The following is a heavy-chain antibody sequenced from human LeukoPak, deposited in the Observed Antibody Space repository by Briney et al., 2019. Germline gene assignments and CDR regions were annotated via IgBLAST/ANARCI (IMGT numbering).Heavy chain of an antibody. Sequence: GGSLRLSCAASGFTFSNSAMSWVRQAPGKGLEWVSAISGSGDSTYYADSVKGRFTISRDNSKNTLYLQMNSLRAEDTAVYYCAKDLDIVVVPAATDYWGQGTLVTVSS. V-gene: IGHV3-23*01. J-gene: IGHJ4*02. CDR1: GFTFSNSA. CDR2: ISGSGDST. CDR3: AKDLDIVVVPAATDY. D-gene: IGHD2-2*03.